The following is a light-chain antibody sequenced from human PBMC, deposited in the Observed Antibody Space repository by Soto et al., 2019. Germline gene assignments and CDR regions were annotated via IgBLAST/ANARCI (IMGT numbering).Light chain of an antibody. V-gene: IGLV4-69*01. J-gene: IGLJ3*02. CDR1: SGHSNYA. CDR2: LNSDGSH. CDR3: QTWGTGLWV. Sequence: QLVLTQSPSASASLGASVKLTCTLSSGHSNYAIAWHQQQPEKGPRYLMKLNSDGSHSKGDGIPDRFSGSRSGAERYLTISSLQSEDEADYYCQTWGTGLWVFGGGTKLTVL.